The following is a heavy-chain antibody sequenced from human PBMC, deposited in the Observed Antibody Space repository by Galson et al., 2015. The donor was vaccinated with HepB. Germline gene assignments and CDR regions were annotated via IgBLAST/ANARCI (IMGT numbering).Heavy chain of an antibody. CDR2: INTNGGST. Sequence: SLRLSCAASGFTFSSYAMHWVRQAPGKGLAYVSAINTNGGSTNYASSVKGRFTISRDISKNTLYPQMGSLRAEDMAVYYCARLYCSGGSCYFDYWGQGTLVTVSP. V-gene: IGHV3-64*01. J-gene: IGHJ4*02. CDR3: ARLYCSGGSCYFDY. CDR1: GFTFSSYA. D-gene: IGHD2-15*01.